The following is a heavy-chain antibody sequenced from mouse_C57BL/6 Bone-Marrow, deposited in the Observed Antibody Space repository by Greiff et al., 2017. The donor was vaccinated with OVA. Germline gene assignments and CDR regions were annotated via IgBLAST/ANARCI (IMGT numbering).Heavy chain of an antibody. Sequence: EVQWVESGGGLVKPGGSLKLSCAASGFTFSSYAMSWVRQTPEKRLEWVATISDGGSYTYYPDNVKGRFTISRDNAKNNLYLQMSHLKSEDTAMYYCARDIHYDPYAMDYWGQGTSVTVSS. CDR2: ISDGGSYT. CDR1: GFTFSSYA. D-gene: IGHD2-4*01. J-gene: IGHJ4*01. V-gene: IGHV5-4*01. CDR3: ARDIHYDPYAMDY.